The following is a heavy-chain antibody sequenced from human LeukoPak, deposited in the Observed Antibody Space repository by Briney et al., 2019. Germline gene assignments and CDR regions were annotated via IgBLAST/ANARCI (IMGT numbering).Heavy chain of an antibody. J-gene: IGHJ4*02. Sequence: SVKVSCKASGGTFSSYAISWVRQAPGQGLEWMGGIIPIFGTANYAQKFQGRVTITADESTSTAYMELSSLRSGDTAVYYCARATSEWLLLTYWGQGTLVTVSS. CDR3: ARATSEWLLLTY. V-gene: IGHV1-69*13. CDR2: IIPIFGTA. D-gene: IGHD3-22*01. CDR1: GGTFSSYA.